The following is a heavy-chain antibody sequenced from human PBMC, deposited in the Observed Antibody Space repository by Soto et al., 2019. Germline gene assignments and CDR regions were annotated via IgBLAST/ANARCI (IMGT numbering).Heavy chain of an antibody. CDR1: GFSFDDYA. V-gene: IGHV3-9*01. J-gene: IGHJ6*02. D-gene: IGHD2-8*01. CDR3: AKDIRNGLPFHYYSGLDV. Sequence: EVQLVESGGGLVQPGRSLRLSCAASGFSFDDYAMHWVRQAPGKGLEWVSGVSWNSGSIGYADSVRGRFTISRDNARNSLYLQMNSLRAEDTALYYRAKDIRNGLPFHYYSGLDVWGQGTTVTVSS. CDR2: VSWNSGSI.